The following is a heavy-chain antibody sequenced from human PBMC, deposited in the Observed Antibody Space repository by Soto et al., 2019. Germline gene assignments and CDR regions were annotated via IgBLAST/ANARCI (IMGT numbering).Heavy chain of an antibody. J-gene: IGHJ4*02. Sequence: ASLKVSCKASGYTFTGYYMHWVRQAPGQGLEWMGWINPNSGGTNYAQKFQGWVTMTRDTSISTAYMELSRLRSDDTAVYYCARNLNRGANFDYWGQGTLVTVSS. D-gene: IGHD3-10*01. CDR3: ARNLNRGANFDY. V-gene: IGHV1-2*04. CDR1: GYTFTGYY. CDR2: INPNSGGT.